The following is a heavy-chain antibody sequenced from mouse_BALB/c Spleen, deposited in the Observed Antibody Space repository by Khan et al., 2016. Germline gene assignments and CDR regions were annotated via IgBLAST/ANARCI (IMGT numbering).Heavy chain of an antibody. V-gene: IGHV3-6*02. J-gene: IGHJ2*01. Sequence: EVQLQESGPGLVKPSQSLSLTCPVTGYSITSGYYWNWIRQFPGNKLEWMGFISYGGNNNSNPSLKNRISITRDTSKHQFFLKLNSVTTEDTATXFCARDKGDCDYWGQGTTLTVSS. CDR2: ISYGGNN. CDR3: ARDKGDCDY. CDR1: GYSITSGYY.